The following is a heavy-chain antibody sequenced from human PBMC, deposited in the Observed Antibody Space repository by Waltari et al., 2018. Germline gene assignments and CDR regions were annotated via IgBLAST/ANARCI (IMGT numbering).Heavy chain of an antibody. V-gene: IGHV4-38-2*01. Sequence: QVQLQESGPGLVKPSETLSLTCAVSGYSITSVSYWGWIRQPPGKGLEWMGSISHSGSTYYNPSLKSRVTIAVDTSKNQFSLKLSSVTAADTAVYYCARVLPTYYYYMDVWGKGTTVTVSS. CDR2: ISHSGST. CDR3: ARVLPTYYYYMDV. J-gene: IGHJ6*03. CDR1: GYSITSVSY.